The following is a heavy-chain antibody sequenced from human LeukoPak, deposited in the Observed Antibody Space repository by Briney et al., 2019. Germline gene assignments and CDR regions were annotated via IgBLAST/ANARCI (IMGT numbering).Heavy chain of an antibody. CDR1: GFTFSSYE. CDR2: ISSSGSTK. Sequence: PGGSLRLSCAASGFTFSSYEMNWVRQAPGKGLGWVSYISSSGSTKYYADSVKGRFTISRDNTKNSLYLQMNSLRAEDTAVYYCARVQWLATGYYFDYWGRGTLVTVSS. CDR3: ARVQWLATGYYFDY. J-gene: IGHJ4*02. V-gene: IGHV3-48*03. D-gene: IGHD6-19*01.